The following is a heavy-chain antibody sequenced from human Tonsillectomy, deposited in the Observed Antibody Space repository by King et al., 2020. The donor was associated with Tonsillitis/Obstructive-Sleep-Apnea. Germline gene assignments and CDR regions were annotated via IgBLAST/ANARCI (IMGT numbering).Heavy chain of an antibody. CDR2: INPSGDST. Sequence: QLVQSGAEVMKPGASVKLSCKASGYTFTRYSMHWVRQAPGQGLEWMGIINPSGDSTIYAQTFQGRVTMTRGTSTSTVYMELSNLRSEDTAVYYCARDPFVEELSPTFSGFDYWGQGTVVTVSS. CDR1: GYTFTRYS. V-gene: IGHV1-46*01. J-gene: IGHJ3*01. D-gene: IGHD3-16*02. CDR3: ARDPFVEELSPTFSGFDY.